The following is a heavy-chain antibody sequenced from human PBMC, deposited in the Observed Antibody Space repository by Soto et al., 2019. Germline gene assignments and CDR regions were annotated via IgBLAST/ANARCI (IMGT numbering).Heavy chain of an antibody. CDR3: TSEMRYDIRTGRPEDYYYGMEV. D-gene: IGHD3-9*01. CDR1: GFTFSGSA. CDR2: IRSKANSYAT. J-gene: IGHJ6*02. V-gene: IGHV3-73*01. Sequence: PGASLRLSCAASGFTFSGSAMHCVRQASGKGLEWVGRIRSKANSYATAYAASVKGRFTISRYDSKNTAYLQMNSLKTEDTAVYYCTSEMRYDIRTGRPEDYYYGMEVWAQGTTLTVSS.